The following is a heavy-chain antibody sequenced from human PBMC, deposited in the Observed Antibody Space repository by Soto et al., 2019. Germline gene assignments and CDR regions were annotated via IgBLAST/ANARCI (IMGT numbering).Heavy chain of an antibody. J-gene: IGHJ4*02. D-gene: IGHD3-9*01. V-gene: IGHV4-39*01. CDR2: IYYRGNA. Sequence: QLQLQESGPGLVKPSETLSLTCSVSDDSINSDKYYWGWIRQPPGKGLEWIGSIYYRGNAYYNPSLQTRRTIYRDKYRTQFSLKLNPVTAADSAVYCCARLEGLATIPYYFDFWGPGALFTFSS. CDR3: ARLEGLATIPYYFDF. CDR1: DDSINSDKYY.